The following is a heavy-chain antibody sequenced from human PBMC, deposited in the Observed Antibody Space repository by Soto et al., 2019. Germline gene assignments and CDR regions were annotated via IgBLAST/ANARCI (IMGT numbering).Heavy chain of an antibody. J-gene: IGHJ4*02. CDR2: INSDESST. Sequence: CGSLRLSCAAFGVTFSSLCMHWVLQAPGKGLVWVSRINSDESSTSYADSVKGRFTISRDNAKNTLYLQMNSLRVEDTAVYYCARAPVDWNDRQPIDCWGQGTLVTVSS. CDR1: GVTFSSLC. V-gene: IGHV3-74*01. CDR3: ARAPVDWNDRQPIDC. D-gene: IGHD1-1*01.